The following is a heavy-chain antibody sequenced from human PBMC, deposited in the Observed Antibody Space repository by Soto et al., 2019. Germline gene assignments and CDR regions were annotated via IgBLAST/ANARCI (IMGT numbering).Heavy chain of an antibody. CDR3: ASGKSQMTQDRMGFYYYMDV. CDR1: GVAFSNYT. J-gene: IGHJ6*03. Sequence: QVQLVQSGAEVKKPGSSVRISCTASGVAFSNYTFTWVRRAPGQGLEWMGRVIPLLDASNYAEKFQDRVTITADRSTSTAYMGLSGLKSEDSAIYYCASGKSQMTQDRMGFYYYMDVWGKGTTVTVSS. V-gene: IGHV1-69*08. D-gene: IGHD2-15*01. CDR2: VIPLLDAS.